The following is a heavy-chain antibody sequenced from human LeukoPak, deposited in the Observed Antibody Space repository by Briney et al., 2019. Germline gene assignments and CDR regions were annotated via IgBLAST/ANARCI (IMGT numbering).Heavy chain of an antibody. V-gene: IGHV4-39*01. J-gene: IGHJ4*02. CDR2: IYYSGST. D-gene: IGHD3-10*01. CDR1: GGSISSSSYY. CDR3: ARQGSMVRGVISYFSFDY. Sequence: PLETLSLTCTVSGGSISSSSYYWGWIRQPPGKGLEWIGSIYYSGSTYYNPSLKSRVTISVDTSKNQFSLKLSSVTAADTAVYYCARQGSMVRGVISYFSFDYWGQGTLVTVSS.